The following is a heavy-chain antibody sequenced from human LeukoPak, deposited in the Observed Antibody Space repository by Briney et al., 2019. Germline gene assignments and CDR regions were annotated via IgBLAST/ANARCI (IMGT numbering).Heavy chain of an antibody. D-gene: IGHD5-18*01. V-gene: IGHV1-2*06. Sequence: ASVKVSCKASGYTFTGYYMHWVRQAPGQGLEWMGRINPNSGGTNYAQKFQGRVTMARDTSISTAYMELSRLRSDDTAVYYCARGPLTGYGYELGYWGQGTLVTVSS. CDR2: INPNSGGT. J-gene: IGHJ4*02. CDR1: GYTFTGYY. CDR3: ARGPLTGYGYELGY.